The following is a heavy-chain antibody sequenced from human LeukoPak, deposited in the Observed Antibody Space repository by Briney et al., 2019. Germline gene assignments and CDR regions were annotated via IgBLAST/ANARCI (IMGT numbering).Heavy chain of an antibody. CDR3: AKGWWFGESDDAFDI. Sequence: PGGSLRLSCAASGFTFSSYGMHWVRQAPGKGLEWVAFIRYDGSNKYYADSVKGRFTISRDNSKNTLYLQMNSLRAEDTAVYYCAKGWWFGESDDAFDIWGQGTMVTVSS. CDR2: IRYDGSNK. J-gene: IGHJ3*02. V-gene: IGHV3-30*02. D-gene: IGHD3-10*01. CDR1: GFTFSSYG.